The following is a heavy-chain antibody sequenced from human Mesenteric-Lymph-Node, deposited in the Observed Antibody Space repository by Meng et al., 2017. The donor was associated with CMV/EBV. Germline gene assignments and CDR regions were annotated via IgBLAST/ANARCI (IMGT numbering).Heavy chain of an antibody. CDR3: ARDTGPYYYGMDV. V-gene: IGHV3-7*01. CDR2: IKQDGSEK. J-gene: IGHJ6*02. D-gene: IGHD2-8*02. Sequence: GESLKISCAASGLSFGGYWMSWVRQAPGKGLEWVANIKQDGSEKYYVDSVKGRFTISRDNAKNSLHLQMNSLRAEDTAVYYCARDTGPYYYGMDVWGQGTTVTVSS. CDR1: GLSFGGYW.